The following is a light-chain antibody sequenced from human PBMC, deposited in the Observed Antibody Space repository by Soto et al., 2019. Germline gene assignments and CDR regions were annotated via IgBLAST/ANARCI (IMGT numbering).Light chain of an antibody. CDR2: LGS. J-gene: IGKJ1*01. Sequence: DIVMTQSPLSLPVTPGEPASISCRSSQSLLRSNGYNYLHWYLQKPGQSPQLLIFLGSNRASGVPDRFSGSGSGTEFALTISGLQSEDFALYYCQQYQNLWTFGQGTKVDIK. CDR3: QQYQNLWT. V-gene: IGKV2-28*01. CDR1: QSLLRSNGYNY.